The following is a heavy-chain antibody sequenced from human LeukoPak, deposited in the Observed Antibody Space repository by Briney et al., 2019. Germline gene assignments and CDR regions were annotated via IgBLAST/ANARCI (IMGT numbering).Heavy chain of an antibody. CDR3: ARAYYYDVSVTPDY. J-gene: IGHJ4*02. D-gene: IGHD3-22*01. Sequence: GGSLRLSWVASGFIFSNYGMHCVRQAPGKGLEWVEVIWYDGSNEYYADSVKGRFTISRDTSKNTLYLQMNSLRAEDTAVYYCARAYYYDVSVTPDYWGQGTLVTVSS. CDR1: GFIFSNYG. CDR2: IWYDGSNE. V-gene: IGHV3-33*01.